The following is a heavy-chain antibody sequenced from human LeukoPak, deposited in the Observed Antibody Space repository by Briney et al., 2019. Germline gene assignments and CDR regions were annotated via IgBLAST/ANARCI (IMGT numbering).Heavy chain of an antibody. CDR1: GGSISSGSYY. J-gene: IGHJ4*02. CDR2: IYTSGST. Sequence: SSETLSLTCTVSGGSISSGSYYWSWIRQPAGKGLEWIGRIYTSGSTNYNPSLKSRVTISVDTSKNQFSLKLSSVTAADTAVYYCARAGSSSWQSVDYWGQGTLVTVSS. D-gene: IGHD6-13*01. CDR3: ARAGSSSWQSVDY. V-gene: IGHV4-61*02.